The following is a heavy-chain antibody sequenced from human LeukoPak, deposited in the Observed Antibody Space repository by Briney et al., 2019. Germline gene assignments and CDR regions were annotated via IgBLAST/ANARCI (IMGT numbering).Heavy chain of an antibody. Sequence: PSETLSLTCVVSGGSISSSNWWSWVRQPPEKGLEWIGEIYHSGSTNYNPSLKSRVTISVDTSKNQFSLKLSSVTAADTAVYYCARNGLDTPLDYWGQGTLVTVSS. V-gene: IGHV4-4*02. CDR3: ARNGLDTPLDY. D-gene: IGHD5-18*01. CDR1: GGSISSSNW. J-gene: IGHJ4*02. CDR2: IYHSGST.